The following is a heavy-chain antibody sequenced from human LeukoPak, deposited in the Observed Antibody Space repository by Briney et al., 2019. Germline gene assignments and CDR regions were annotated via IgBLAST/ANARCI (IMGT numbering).Heavy chain of an antibody. CDR2: IYYTGTT. CDR3: AREGWGYYFDF. CDR1: GGSISSYY. V-gene: IGHV4-59*01. Sequence: PSETLSLTCTVSGGSISSYYWSWIRQPPRKGLEWIGYIYYTGTTNYNPSLKSRLTISVDTSKNQFSLNLSSVTSADTAVYYCAREGWGYYFDFWGQGTLVTVSS. D-gene: IGHD7-27*01. J-gene: IGHJ4*02.